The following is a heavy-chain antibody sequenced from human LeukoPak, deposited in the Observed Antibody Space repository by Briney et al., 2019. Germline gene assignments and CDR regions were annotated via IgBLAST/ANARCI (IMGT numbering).Heavy chain of an antibody. Sequence: PGGSLRLSCAASGFTFSSYAMHWVRQAPGKGLEWVAVISYDGSNKYYADSVKGRFTLSRDNSKNTLYLQMNSLRAEDTAVYYCARQRYSSSWYLSFRINYWGQGTLVTVSS. CDR3: ARQRYSSSWYLSFRINY. CDR2: ISYDGSNK. V-gene: IGHV3-30-3*01. D-gene: IGHD6-13*01. J-gene: IGHJ4*02. CDR1: GFTFSSYA.